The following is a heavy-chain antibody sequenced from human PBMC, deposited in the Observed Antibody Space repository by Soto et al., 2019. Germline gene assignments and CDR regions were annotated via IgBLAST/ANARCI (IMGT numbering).Heavy chain of an antibody. J-gene: IGHJ6*02. Sequence: PSETLSLTCTVSGGSISSGGYYWSWIRQHPGKGLEWIGYIYYSGSTYYNPSLKSRVTIPVDTSKNQFSLKLSSVTAADTAVYYCARDQLDFWSGYSYGMDVWGQGTTVTVSS. CDR3: ARDQLDFWSGYSYGMDV. CDR2: IYYSGST. D-gene: IGHD3-3*01. CDR1: GGSISSGGYY. V-gene: IGHV4-31*03.